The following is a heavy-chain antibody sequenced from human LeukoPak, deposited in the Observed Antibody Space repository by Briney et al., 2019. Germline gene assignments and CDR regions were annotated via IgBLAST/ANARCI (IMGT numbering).Heavy chain of an antibody. CDR1: GIIFSTYG. CDR3: AKDHSWYSGSGPSYDY. J-gene: IGHJ4*02. V-gene: IGHV3-23*01. D-gene: IGHD3-10*01. Sequence: GGSLRLSCAASGIIFSTYGMSWVRQAPGKGLEWVSAISGSGDSAYYADSVKGRFTISRDNSKSTLYLQMNSLRAEDTAIYYCAKDHSWYSGSGPSYDYWGQGTLVTVSS. CDR2: ISGSGDSA.